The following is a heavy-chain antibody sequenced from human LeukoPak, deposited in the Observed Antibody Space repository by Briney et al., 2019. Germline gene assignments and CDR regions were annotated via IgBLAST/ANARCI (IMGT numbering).Heavy chain of an antibody. J-gene: IGHJ4*02. V-gene: IGHV4-39*01. D-gene: IGHD6-13*01. Sequence: SETLSLTCTVSGVSISTRNYCWGWIRQPPGKGLEWLGSFYYSGSTYYKPSLKSRVTISVDTSKNQISLKLSSVTAADTAVYYCARLVVSSWYHEVLLGRDYWGQGTLVIVSS. CDR3: ARLVVSSWYHEVLLGRDY. CDR2: FYYSGST. CDR1: GVSISTRNYC.